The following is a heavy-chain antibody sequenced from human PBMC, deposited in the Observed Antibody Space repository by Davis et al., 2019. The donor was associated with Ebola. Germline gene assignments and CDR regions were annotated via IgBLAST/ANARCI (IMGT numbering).Heavy chain of an antibody. CDR1: GFTFSSYS. CDR3: ARDRGYGSYNWFDP. D-gene: IGHD1-26*01. Sequence: PGGSLRLSCAASGFTFSSYSMNWVRQAPGKGLEWVSSISSSSSYIYYADSVKGRFTISRDNAKNSLYLQMNSLRAEDTAVYHCARDRGYGSYNWFDPWGQGTLVTVSS. J-gene: IGHJ5*02. V-gene: IGHV3-21*01. CDR2: ISSSSSYI.